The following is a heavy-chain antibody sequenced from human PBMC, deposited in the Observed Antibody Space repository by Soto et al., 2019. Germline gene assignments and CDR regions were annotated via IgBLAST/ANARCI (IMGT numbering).Heavy chain of an antibody. Sequence: QVQLVQSGAEVKKPGASVKVSCKVSGYTLTELSMHWVRQAPGKGLEWMGGFDPEDGETIYAQKFQGRVTMTEDTSTDTAYMELSSLRSEDTAVYYCATSLLGDIVVVPAAWKYDAFDIWGQGTMVTVSS. D-gene: IGHD2-2*01. CDR2: FDPEDGET. J-gene: IGHJ3*02. CDR1: GYTLTELS. V-gene: IGHV1-24*01. CDR3: ATSLLGDIVVVPAAWKYDAFDI.